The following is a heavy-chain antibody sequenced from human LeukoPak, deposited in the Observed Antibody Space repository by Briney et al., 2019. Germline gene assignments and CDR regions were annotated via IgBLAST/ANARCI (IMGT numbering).Heavy chain of an antibody. CDR3: ATGGNSYPTPFDY. J-gene: IGHJ4*02. V-gene: IGHV3-7*01. D-gene: IGHD3-16*01. CDR2: IKQDGSEK. Sequence: PGGSLRLSCAASGFTLSYYWMSWVRQAPGKGLEWVANIKQDGSEKYYVDSVKGRFTISRDDAKNSLYLQMNSLRAEDTAVYYCATGGNSYPTPFDYWGQGTLVTVSS. CDR1: GFTLSYYW.